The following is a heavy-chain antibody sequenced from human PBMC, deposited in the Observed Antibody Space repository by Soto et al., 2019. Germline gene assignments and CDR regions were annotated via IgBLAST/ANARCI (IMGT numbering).Heavy chain of an antibody. D-gene: IGHD2-2*01. CDR1: GGSISTYY. J-gene: IGHJ3*02. CDR3: ATASDIVVVPAAKGGHAFDI. V-gene: IGHV4-59*12. Sequence: SETLSLTCTVSGGSISTYYWSWIRQPPGKGLDWIGYIYYSGSTNYNPSLKSRVTISVDTSKNQCSLKLSSVTAADTAVYYCATASDIVVVPAAKGGHAFDIWGQGTMVT. CDR2: IYYSGST.